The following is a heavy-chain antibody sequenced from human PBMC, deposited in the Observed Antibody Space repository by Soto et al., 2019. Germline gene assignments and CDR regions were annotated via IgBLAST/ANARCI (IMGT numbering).Heavy chain of an antibody. Sequence: QLQLQESGPGLVKSSETLSLSCNVSDGSISSSTYYWGWIRQPPGKGLGWIGNIYYSGTTYYNPSLKRHVTNSVDTSKSHFYRKRAAVTAADTAVYYCVRGWEVRSTYYDWGQGTLVTVSS. CDR1: DGSISSSTYY. CDR3: VRGWEVRSTYYD. J-gene: IGHJ4*02. D-gene: IGHD3-3*01. CDR2: IYYSGTT. V-gene: IGHV4-39*02.